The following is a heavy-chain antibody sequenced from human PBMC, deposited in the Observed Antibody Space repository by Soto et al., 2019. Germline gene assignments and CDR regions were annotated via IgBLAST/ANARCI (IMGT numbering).Heavy chain of an antibody. D-gene: IGHD3-3*01. V-gene: IGHV4-31*03. CDR1: GGSISSGAYY. CDR3: ARWWSGSRQGFDP. J-gene: IGHJ5*02. CDR2: IYYSGST. Sequence: QVQLQEAGPGLVKPSQTLSLTCTVSGGSISSGAYYWSWIRQHPGKGLEWIGYIYYSGSTYYNPSIKSRVTISVDTSKNQFSLKLSSVTAADTAVYYCARWWSGSRQGFDPWGQGTLVTVSS.